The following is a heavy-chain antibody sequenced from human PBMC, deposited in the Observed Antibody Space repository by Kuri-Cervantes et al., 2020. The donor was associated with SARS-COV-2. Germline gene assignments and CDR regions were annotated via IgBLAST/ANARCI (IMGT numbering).Heavy chain of an antibody. CDR3: ARANSGVGYCSSTSCGSWTSSYYYYGMDV. Sequence: ASVKVSCKASGYTFTSSYMHWVRQAPGQGLEWMGIINPSGGSTSYAQKFQGRVTMTRDTSTSTVYMELSSLRSEDTAVYYCARANSGVGYCSSTSCGSWTSSYYYYGMDVWGQGTTVTVAS. D-gene: IGHD2-2*01. V-gene: IGHV1-46*01. CDR1: GYTFTSSY. J-gene: IGHJ6*02. CDR2: INPSGGST.